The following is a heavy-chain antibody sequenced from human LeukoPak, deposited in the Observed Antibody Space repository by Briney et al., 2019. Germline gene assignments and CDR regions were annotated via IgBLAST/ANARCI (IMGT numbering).Heavy chain of an antibody. CDR3: ASERLLYGMDV. CDR1: GGSISSYY. J-gene: IGHJ6*02. CDR2: IYYSGST. Sequence: KPSETLSLTCTVSGGSISSYYWSWIRQPPGKGLEWIGYIYYSGSTNYNPSLKSRVTISVDTSKNQFSLKLSSVTAADTAVYYCASERLLYGMDVWGQGTTVTVSS. D-gene: IGHD5-12*01. V-gene: IGHV4-59*12.